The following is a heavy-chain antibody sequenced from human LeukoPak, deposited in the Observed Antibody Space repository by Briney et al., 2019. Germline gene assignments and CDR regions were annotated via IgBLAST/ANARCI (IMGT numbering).Heavy chain of an antibody. CDR1: GFTFSSYA. J-gene: IGHJ5*02. CDR3: AQSRGGWFDP. V-gene: IGHV3-23*01. Sequence: GGSLRLSCAASGFTFSSYAMGWVRQGPGKGLDWVSTITGSVTNTYYADSVKGRFTISRDNSKNTLYLQMNSLRAEDTAIYYCAQSRGGWFDPWGQGTLVTVSS. D-gene: IGHD3-16*01. CDR2: ITGSVTNT.